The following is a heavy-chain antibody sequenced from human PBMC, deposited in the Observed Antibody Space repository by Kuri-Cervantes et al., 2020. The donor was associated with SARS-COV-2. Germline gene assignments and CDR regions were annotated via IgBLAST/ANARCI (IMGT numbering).Heavy chain of an antibody. CDR3: ARGGGYSNLGYYFDY. CDR2: IYYSGST. CDR1: GSSISSYY. D-gene: IGHD4-11*01. J-gene: IGHJ4*02. V-gene: IGHV4-59*01. Sequence: SETLSLTCTVCGSSISSYYWSWIRQPPGEGLEWIGYIYYSGSTNYNPSLKSRVTMSVDTSKNQFSLKLSSVTAADTAVYYCARGGGYSNLGYYFDYWGQGTLVTVSS.